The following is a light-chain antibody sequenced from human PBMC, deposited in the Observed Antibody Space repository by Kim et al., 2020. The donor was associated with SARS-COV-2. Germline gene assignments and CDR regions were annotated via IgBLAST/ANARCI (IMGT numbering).Light chain of an antibody. CDR2: DVS. CDR3: SSYTSSSTNWV. Sequence: QSITIACTGTSRDVGGYNYVSWYQQHPGKAPKLMIYDVSNRPSGVSNRFSGSKSGNTASLTISGLQAEDEADYYCSSYTSSSTNWVFGGGTQLTVL. V-gene: IGLV2-14*03. J-gene: IGLJ3*02. CDR1: SRDVGGYNY.